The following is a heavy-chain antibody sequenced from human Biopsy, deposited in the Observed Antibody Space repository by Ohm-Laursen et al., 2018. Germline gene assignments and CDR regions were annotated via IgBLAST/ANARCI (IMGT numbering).Heavy chain of an antibody. V-gene: IGHV1-2*02. CDR1: TGTFDSYG. D-gene: IGHD2-8*01. Sequence: SVKVSCKTSTGTFDSYGVTWVRQAPGQGLEWLGYINCKTGATNYAQKFQGTVTMTRDTSISTAYLALGSLRSADTAIYYCARDPLNGHKHFDYWGQGSPVTVSS. CDR2: INCKTGAT. J-gene: IGHJ4*02. CDR3: ARDPLNGHKHFDY.